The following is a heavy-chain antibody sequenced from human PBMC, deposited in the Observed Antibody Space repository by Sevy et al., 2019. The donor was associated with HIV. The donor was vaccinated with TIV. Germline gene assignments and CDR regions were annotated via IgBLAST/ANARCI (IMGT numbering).Heavy chain of an antibody. J-gene: IGHJ6*02. Sequence: GGSPRLSCAASGLSVSDNYMNWVRRAPGKGLELVSVIYSDGRTYDPDSVKGRFSISRDNSKNTLYLHMKSLRPEDTAVYYCARDRYYDASGYYYYYYGMDVWGQGTTVTVSS. CDR3: ARDRYYDASGYYYYYYGMDV. CDR2: IYSDGRT. V-gene: IGHV3-66*01. CDR1: GLSVSDNY. D-gene: IGHD3-22*01.